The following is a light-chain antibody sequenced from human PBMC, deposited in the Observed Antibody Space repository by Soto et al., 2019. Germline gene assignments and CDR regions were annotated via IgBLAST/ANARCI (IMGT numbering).Light chain of an antibody. V-gene: IGLV1-51*02. CDR2: ENN. CDR3: GTWDSSLSAAV. J-gene: IGLJ7*01. Sequence: QSVLTQPPSVSAAPGQKVTISCSGSNSNIGNNYVSWYQQLPGTAPKLLIYENNKRPSGISDPFSGSKSGTSATLAITGLQTGDEADYYCGTWDSSLSAAVFGGGTQLTVL. CDR1: NSNIGNNY.